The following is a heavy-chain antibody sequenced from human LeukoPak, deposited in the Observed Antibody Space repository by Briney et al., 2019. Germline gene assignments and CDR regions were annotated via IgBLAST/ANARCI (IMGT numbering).Heavy chain of an antibody. CDR3: ARGVRYCSSTSCYRASFDY. J-gene: IGHJ4*02. D-gene: IGHD2-2*01. V-gene: IGHV4-59*12. CDR2: IYYSGST. Sequence: SETLSLTCTVSGGSISSYYWSWIRQPPGKGLEWIGYIYYSGSTNYNPSLKSRVTISVDTSKNQFSLKLSSVTAADTAVYYCARGVRYCSSTSCYRASFDYWGQGTLVTVSS. CDR1: GGSISSYY.